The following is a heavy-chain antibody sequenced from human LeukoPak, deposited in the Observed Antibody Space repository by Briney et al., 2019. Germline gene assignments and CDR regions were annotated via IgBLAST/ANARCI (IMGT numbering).Heavy chain of an antibody. CDR1: GGTFSSYA. J-gene: IGHJ5*02. V-gene: IGHV1-69*13. D-gene: IGHD5-18*01. CDR3: ARDLAAKKIQLWFPAFDP. CDR2: IIPIFGTA. Sequence: SVKVSCKASGGTFSSYAISWVRQAPGQGLEWMGRIIPIFGTANYAQKFQGRVTITADESTSTAYMELSSLRSEDTAVYYCARDLAAKKIQLWFPAFDPWGQGTLVTVSS.